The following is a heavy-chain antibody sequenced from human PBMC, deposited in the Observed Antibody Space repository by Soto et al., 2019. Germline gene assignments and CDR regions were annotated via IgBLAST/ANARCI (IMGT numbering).Heavy chain of an antibody. D-gene: IGHD6-13*01. Sequence: QVQLVEFGGGVVQPGRSLRLSCAASGFTFSSYGMHWVRQAPGKGLEWVAVISYDGSNKYYADSVKGRFTISRDNSKNTLYLQMNSLRAEDTAVYYCAKEGGSGIAAAGTIYYYYGMDVWGQGTTVTVSS. CDR2: ISYDGSNK. J-gene: IGHJ6*02. CDR3: AKEGGSGIAAAGTIYYYYGMDV. V-gene: IGHV3-30*18. CDR1: GFTFSSYG.